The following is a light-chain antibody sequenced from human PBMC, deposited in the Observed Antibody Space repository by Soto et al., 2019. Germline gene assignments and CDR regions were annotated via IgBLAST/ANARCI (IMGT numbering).Light chain of an antibody. CDR1: SSDIGSYNH. J-gene: IGLJ1*01. V-gene: IGLV2-14*03. CDR3: ISYTDRQSYL. CDR2: AVS. Sequence: QSALTQPASVSGSPGQSITISCSGTSSDIGSYNHVAWYQQFPGKSPKLMIYAVSDRPSGVSDRFSGSKSGITASLTISGLRTEDEADYYCISYTDRQSYLFGTGTKVTVL.